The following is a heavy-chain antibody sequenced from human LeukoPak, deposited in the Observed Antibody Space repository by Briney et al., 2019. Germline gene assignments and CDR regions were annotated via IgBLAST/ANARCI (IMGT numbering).Heavy chain of an antibody. J-gene: IGHJ4*02. Sequence: PGGSLRLSCAASGFTFSSYGMHWVRQAPGKGLEWVAFIRYDGSNKYYADSVKGRFTISRDNSKNTLYLQMNSLRAEDTAVYYCAKDFVVPGIGYCSSTSCYTLYYWGQGTLVTVSS. D-gene: IGHD2-2*02. CDR2: IRYDGSNK. V-gene: IGHV3-30*02. CDR1: GFTFSSYG. CDR3: AKDFVVPGIGYCSSTSCYTLYY.